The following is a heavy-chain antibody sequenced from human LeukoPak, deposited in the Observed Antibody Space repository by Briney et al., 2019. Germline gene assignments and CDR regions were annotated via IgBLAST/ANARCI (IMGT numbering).Heavy chain of an antibody. J-gene: IGHJ6*02. V-gene: IGHV3-23*01. D-gene: IGHD2-2*02. CDR1: GFTLSSYA. Sequence: SGGSLRLSCAASGFTLSSYAMHWVRQAPGKGLEWVSAISGSGGSTYYADSVKGRFTISRDNSKNTLYLQMNSLRAEDTAVYYCAKAEVVPAAIRQHYYYYGMDVWGQGTTVTVSS. CDR3: AKAEVVPAAIRQHYYYYGMDV. CDR2: ISGSGGST.